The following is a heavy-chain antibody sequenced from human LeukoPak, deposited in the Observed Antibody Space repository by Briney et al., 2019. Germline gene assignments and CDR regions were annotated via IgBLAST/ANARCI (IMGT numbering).Heavy chain of an antibody. Sequence: PVKVSCKASGGAFSSCAISWVRQAPGQGLEWMGGIIPIVGTANYTQKFQGRVKVTADESTSTAYMELRSLRSEDTPVHSCTRAGYCSRGSCYPTGASDRWFDPWGQGTLVTVSS. V-gene: IGHV1-69*13. CDR3: TRAGYCSRGSCYPTGASDRWFDP. J-gene: IGHJ5*02. CDR2: IIPIVGTA. D-gene: IGHD2-15*01. CDR1: GGAFSSCA.